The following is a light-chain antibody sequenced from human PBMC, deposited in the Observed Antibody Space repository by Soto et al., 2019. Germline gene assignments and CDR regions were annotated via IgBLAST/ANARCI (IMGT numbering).Light chain of an antibody. CDR1: SGDIGGYNY. CDR2: DVA. CDR3: SSFTGSFTHV. Sequence: QSALTQPASVSGSPGQSITISCAGTSGDIGGYNYVSWYQQHPGKAPRLIIFDVADRPSGVSDRFSGSKSGNTASLTISGLRPGDEADYYCSSFTGSFTHVFGTGTKVTAL. J-gene: IGLJ1*01. V-gene: IGLV2-14*03.